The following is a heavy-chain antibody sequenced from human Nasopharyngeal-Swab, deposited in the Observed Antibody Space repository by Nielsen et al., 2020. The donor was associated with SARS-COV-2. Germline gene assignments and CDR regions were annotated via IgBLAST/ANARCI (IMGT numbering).Heavy chain of an antibody. CDR3: ARVGGRTSPMGS. D-gene: IGHD3-10*01. CDR2: IKQDGSEK. J-gene: IGHJ4*02. V-gene: IGHV3-7*01. CDR1: GFTFRDYW. Sequence: GGSLRLSCVASGFTFRDYWMSWVRQAPAKGLEWVASIKQDGSEKNYVDSVKGRFTISRHNAKNSLFLQMDSLRTEDTAFYYCARVGGRTSPMGSWGQGTLVTVSS.